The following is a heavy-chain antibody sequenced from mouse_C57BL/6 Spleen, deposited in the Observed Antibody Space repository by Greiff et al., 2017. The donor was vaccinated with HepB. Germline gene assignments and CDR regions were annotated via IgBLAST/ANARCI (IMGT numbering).Heavy chain of an antibody. Sequence: QVHVKQPGAELVMPGASVKLSCKASGYTFTSYWMHWVKQRPGQGLEWIGEIDPSDSYTNYNQKFKGKSTLTVDKSSSTAYMQLSSLTSEDSAVYYCARGRTAQPFDYWGQGTTLTVSS. CDR3: ARGRTAQPFDY. D-gene: IGHD3-2*02. V-gene: IGHV1-69*01. CDR1: GYTFTSYW. J-gene: IGHJ2*01. CDR2: IDPSDSYT.